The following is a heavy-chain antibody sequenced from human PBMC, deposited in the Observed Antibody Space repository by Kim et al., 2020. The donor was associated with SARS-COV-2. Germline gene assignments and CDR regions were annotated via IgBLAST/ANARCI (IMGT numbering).Heavy chain of an antibody. CDR3: ARPYYYGSGSYQYYFDY. Sequence: GGSLRLSCAASGFTFSSYGMHWVRQAPGKGLEWVAVIWYDGSNKYYADSVKGRFTISRDNSKNTLYLQMNSLRAEDTAVYYCARPYYYGSGSYQYYFDYWGQGTLVTVSS. CDR1: GFTFSSYG. D-gene: IGHD3-10*01. J-gene: IGHJ4*02. V-gene: IGHV3-33*01. CDR2: IWYDGSNK.